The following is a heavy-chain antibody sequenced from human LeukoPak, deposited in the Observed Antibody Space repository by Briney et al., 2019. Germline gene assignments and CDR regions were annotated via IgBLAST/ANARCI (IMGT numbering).Heavy chain of an antibody. V-gene: IGHV4-39*01. CDR3: ARGVLAILAAAGTGWFDP. CDR1: GGSISSSSDY. D-gene: IGHD6-13*01. J-gene: IGHJ5*02. Sequence: SETLSLTCTVSGGSISSSSDYWGWIRQPPGKGLEWIGSIYYSGNTYYNPSLKSRVTISLDTSKNQFSLKLSSVTAADTAVYYCARGVLAILAAAGTGWFDPWGQGTLVTVSS. CDR2: IYYSGNT.